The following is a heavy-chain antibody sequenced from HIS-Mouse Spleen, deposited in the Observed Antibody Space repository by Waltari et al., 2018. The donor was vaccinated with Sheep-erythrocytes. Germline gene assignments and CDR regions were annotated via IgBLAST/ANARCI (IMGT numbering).Heavy chain of an antibody. J-gene: IGHJ4*02. D-gene: IGHD3-9*01. CDR2: INHSGAH. CDR1: GGSFSGYY. V-gene: IGHV4-34*01. CDR3: ARGGRRTGFDY. Sequence: QVQLQQWGAGLLKPSETLSLTCAVYGGSFSGYYWSWIRQPPGKGLGWNGEINHSGAHTYNPSPRSRVTISVNTSKNQFSLKLSSVTAADTAVYYCARGGRRTGFDYWGQGTLVTVSS.